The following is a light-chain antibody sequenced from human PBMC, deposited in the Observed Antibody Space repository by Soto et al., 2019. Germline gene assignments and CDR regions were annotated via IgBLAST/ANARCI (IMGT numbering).Light chain of an antibody. CDR2: GAA. CDR1: QSVFSS. V-gene: IGKV3-15*01. Sequence: EIVMTQSPATLSVSQGERATLSCRASQSVFSSLAWYQQKPGQAPRLLIYGAATRATGIPARFSGSGSGTEFTLTISSLQSEDFAVYYCQQYHNWPAFGQGTKVDI. J-gene: IGKJ1*01. CDR3: QQYHNWPA.